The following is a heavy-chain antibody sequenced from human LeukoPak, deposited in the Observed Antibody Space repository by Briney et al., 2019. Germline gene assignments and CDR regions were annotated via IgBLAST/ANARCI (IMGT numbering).Heavy chain of an antibody. CDR3: AKDLRPDGVDNFDH. CDR1: GFNFNSYT. D-gene: IGHD2-8*01. J-gene: IGHJ4*02. Sequence: GGSLRLSCAASGFNFNSYTMNWVRQAPGKGLQWVANILASGSPTYYADSVKGRFIISRDNSKNTVYLQMNSLRVEDTAIYYCAKDLRPDGVDNFDHWGQGTLVTVSS. CDR2: ILASGSPT. V-gene: IGHV3-23*01.